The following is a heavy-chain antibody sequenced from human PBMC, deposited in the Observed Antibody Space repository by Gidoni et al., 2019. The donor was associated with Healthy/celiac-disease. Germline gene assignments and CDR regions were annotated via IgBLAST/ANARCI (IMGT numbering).Heavy chain of an antibody. Sequence: QVQLQESGPGLVKPSPTLSLTCAVPGGSIRSGGYYWSWIRQPPGKGLEWIGYIYYSGSTYYNPSLKSRVTISVDTSKNQFSLKLSSVTAADTAVYYCARYNRDDYGDYVGDYWGQGTLVTVSS. CDR3: ARYNRDDYGDYVGDY. V-gene: IGHV4-30-4*01. J-gene: IGHJ4*02. CDR2: IYYSGST. CDR1: GGSIRSGGYY. D-gene: IGHD4-17*01.